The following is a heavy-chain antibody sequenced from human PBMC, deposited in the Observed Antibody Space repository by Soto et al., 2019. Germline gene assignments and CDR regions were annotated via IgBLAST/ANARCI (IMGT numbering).Heavy chain of an antibody. J-gene: IGHJ4*02. D-gene: IGHD6-6*01. CDR3: ARRYSSSDNFDY. V-gene: IGHV5-10-1*01. CDR1: GYSFTSYW. Sequence: GESLKISCKGSGYSFTSYWISWVRQMPGKGLEWMGRIDPSDSYTNYSPSFQGHVTISADKSISTAYLQWSSLKASDTAMYYCARRYSSSDNFDYWGQGTLVTVPS. CDR2: IDPSDSYT.